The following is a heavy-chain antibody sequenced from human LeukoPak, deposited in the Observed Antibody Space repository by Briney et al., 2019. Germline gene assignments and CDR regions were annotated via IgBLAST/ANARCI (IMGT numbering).Heavy chain of an antibody. CDR1: GFNFGAYV. D-gene: IGHD5/OR15-5a*01. Sequence: GGSLRLSCAASGFNFGAYVMHWVRQAPGKGLEWVAIMWYDGSKTFYGDSVKGRFTISRDNSKSTLYLQMDSLRAEDTAVYYCARASTPGFGLSGFDYWGQGTLVTVSS. CDR2: MWYDGSKT. V-gene: IGHV3-30*02. CDR3: ARASTPGFGLSGFDY. J-gene: IGHJ4*02.